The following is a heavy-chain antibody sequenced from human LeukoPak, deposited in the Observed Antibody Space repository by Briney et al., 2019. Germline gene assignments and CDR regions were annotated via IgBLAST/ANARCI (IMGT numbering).Heavy chain of an antibody. CDR1: GGSISSYY. CDR2: IYSSGSA. Sequence: SETLSLTCTVSGGSISSYYWSWIRQPAGKGLEWIGRIYSSGSASYNPSLESRVTMSVDTSKNQFSLKLSSVTAADTAVYYCARAYSSSWFNGVVDYWGQGTLVTVSS. CDR3: ARAYSSSWFNGVVDY. V-gene: IGHV4-4*07. J-gene: IGHJ4*02. D-gene: IGHD6-13*01.